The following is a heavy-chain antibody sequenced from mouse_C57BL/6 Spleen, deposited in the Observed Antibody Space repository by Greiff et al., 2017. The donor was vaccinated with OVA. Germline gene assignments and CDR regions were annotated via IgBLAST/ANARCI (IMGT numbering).Heavy chain of an antibody. J-gene: IGHJ4*01. CDR3: AISLYGNEDYAMDY. CDR1: GYTFTSYW. Sequence: QVQLKQPGAELVKPGASVKVSCKASGYTFTSYWMHWVKQRPGQGLEWIGRIHPSDSDTNYNQKFKGKATLTVDKSSSTAYMQLSSLTSEDSAVYYCAISLYGNEDYAMDYWGQGTSVTVSS. V-gene: IGHV1-74*01. D-gene: IGHD2-1*01. CDR2: IHPSDSDT.